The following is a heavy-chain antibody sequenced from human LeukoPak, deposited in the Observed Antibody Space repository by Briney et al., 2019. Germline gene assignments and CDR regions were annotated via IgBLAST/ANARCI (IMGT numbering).Heavy chain of an antibody. Sequence: ASVKVSCKASGYTFTSYYMHWVRQAPGQGLEWMGIINPSGGSTSYAQKFQGRVTMTRDTSTSTVYMELGSLRSEDTAAYYCARRYSSSWGHPGRAYSDYWGQGTLVTVSS. CDR2: INPSGGST. CDR1: GYTFTSYY. V-gene: IGHV1-46*01. CDR3: ARRYSSSWGHPGRAYSDY. J-gene: IGHJ4*02. D-gene: IGHD6-13*01.